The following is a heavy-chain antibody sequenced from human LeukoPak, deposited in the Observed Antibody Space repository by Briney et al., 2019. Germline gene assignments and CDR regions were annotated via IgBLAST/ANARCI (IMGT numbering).Heavy chain of an antibody. Sequence: SGSLPVSCAASGFTFSDYYMSRIRQAPGKGLEWVSYISSSSSYTNYADSVKGRFTISRDNAKNSLYLQMNSLRAEDTAVYYCARGSAAAGFDPWGQRTLVSVSS. D-gene: IGHD6-13*01. J-gene: IGHJ5*02. CDR2: ISSSSSYT. CDR3: ARGSAAAGFDP. CDR1: GFTFSDYY. V-gene: IGHV3-11*06.